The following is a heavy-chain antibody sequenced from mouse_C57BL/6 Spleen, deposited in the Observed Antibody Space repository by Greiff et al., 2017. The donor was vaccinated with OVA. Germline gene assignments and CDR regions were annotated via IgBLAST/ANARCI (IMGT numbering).Heavy chain of an antibody. Sequence: VQLKQSGAELVKPGASVKLSCTASGFNITDYYMHWVKQRTEQGLEWIGRIDPEDGETKYAPKFQGKATITAATSSNTAYLQLSSLTSEDTAVYYCASGYGNYYYAMDYWGQGTSVTVSS. V-gene: IGHV14-2*01. CDR3: ASGYGNYYYAMDY. CDR2: IDPEDGET. J-gene: IGHJ4*01. CDR1: GFNITDYY. D-gene: IGHD2-1*01.